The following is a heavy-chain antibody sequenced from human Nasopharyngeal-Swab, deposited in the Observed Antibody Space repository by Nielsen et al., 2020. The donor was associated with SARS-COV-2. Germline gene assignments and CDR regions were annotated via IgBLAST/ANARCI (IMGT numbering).Heavy chain of an antibody. D-gene: IGHD3-22*01. CDR2: INQDGSQK. CDR3: ARGFRRGSYYDNIGADS. CDR1: GFTFSRSW. V-gene: IGHV3-7*01. Sequence: GESLKISCAASGFTFSRSWMAWVRQAPGKGLEWVANINQDGSQKYYVDSVKGRFTISRDNTKNSLYLQMNTLRVADTAVYYCARGFRRGSYYDNIGADSWGQGTLVTVSS. J-gene: IGHJ4*02.